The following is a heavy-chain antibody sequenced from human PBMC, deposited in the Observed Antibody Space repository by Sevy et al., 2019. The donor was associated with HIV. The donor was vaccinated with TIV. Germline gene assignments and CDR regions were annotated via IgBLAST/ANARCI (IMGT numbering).Heavy chain of an antibody. CDR2: ISSSSSYI. J-gene: IGHJ3*02. CDR3: ARVGGYSSSWGAFDI. V-gene: IGHV3-21*01. D-gene: IGHD6-13*01. CDR1: GFTFSSYS. Sequence: GGSLRLSCAASGFTFSSYSMNWVRQAPGKGLEWVSSISSSSSYIYYADSVKGRFTSSRDKAKNSLYLQMNSLRAEDTAVYYCARVGGYSSSWGAFDIWGQGTMVTVSS.